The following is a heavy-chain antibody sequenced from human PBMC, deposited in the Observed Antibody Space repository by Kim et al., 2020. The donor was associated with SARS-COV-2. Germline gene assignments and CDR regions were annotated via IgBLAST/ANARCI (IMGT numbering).Heavy chain of an antibody. V-gene: IGHV1-3*01. J-gene: IGHJ4*02. CDR3: ARSNSDGYSSGWYPDYFDY. D-gene: IGHD6-19*01. Sequence: GRVTITRDTSASTAYMELSSLRSEDTAVYYCARSNSDGYSSGWYPDYFDYWGQGTLVTVSS.